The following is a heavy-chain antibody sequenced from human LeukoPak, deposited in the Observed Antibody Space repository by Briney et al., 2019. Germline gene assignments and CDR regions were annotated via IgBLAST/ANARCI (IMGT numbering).Heavy chain of an antibody. CDR3: ARALTDSTKIGAFDI. CDR1: GFTFSSYW. V-gene: IGHV3-7*01. D-gene: IGHD2-8*01. J-gene: IGHJ3*02. CDR2: IKQDGSDK. Sequence: GGSLRLSCAASGFTFSSYWMSWVCQAPGKGLEWVANIKQDGSDKYYVDSVKGRFTISRDNDKNSLYLQMNSLRAEDTAVYYCARALTDSTKIGAFDIWGQGTMVTVSS.